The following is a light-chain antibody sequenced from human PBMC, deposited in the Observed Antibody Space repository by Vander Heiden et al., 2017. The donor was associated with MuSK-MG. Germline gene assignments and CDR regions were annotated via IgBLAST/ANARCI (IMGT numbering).Light chain of an antibody. CDR3: QAGDRSTVV. V-gene: IGLV3-1*01. Sequence: SYELTQPPSVSVSPGQTASITWSGDNVGDKYVCWYQQKPGQSPVLVIDDDRKRAAGIHGRFSGSTAGNTATLTISGTQAMDEADYYCQAGDRSTVVFGGGTKLTV. CDR1: NVGDKY. CDR2: DDR. J-gene: IGLJ2*01.